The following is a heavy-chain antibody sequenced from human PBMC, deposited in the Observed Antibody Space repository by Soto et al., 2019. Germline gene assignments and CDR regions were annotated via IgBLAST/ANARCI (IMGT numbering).Heavy chain of an antibody. V-gene: IGHV4-34*01. Sequence: PSETLSLTCAVYGGSFSGYYWSWIRQPPGKGLEWIGEINHSGSTNYNPSLKSRVTISVDTSKNQFSLKLSSVTAADTAVYYCARGKGWLVLYDYWGQGTLVTVSS. CDR1: GGSFSGYY. J-gene: IGHJ4*02. D-gene: IGHD6-19*01. CDR3: ARGKGWLVLYDY. CDR2: INHSGST.